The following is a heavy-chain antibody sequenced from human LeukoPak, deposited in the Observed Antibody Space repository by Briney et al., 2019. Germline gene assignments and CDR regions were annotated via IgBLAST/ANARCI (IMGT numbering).Heavy chain of an antibody. Sequence: SETLSLTCAVYGGSFSGYYWSWIRQPPGKGLEWIGEINHSGSTNYNPSLKSRVTISVDTSKNQFSLKLSSVTAADTAVYYCARGQVAATPHWGQGTLVTVSS. D-gene: IGHD2-15*01. V-gene: IGHV4-34*01. CDR3: ARGQVAATPH. J-gene: IGHJ4*02. CDR1: GGSFSGYY. CDR2: INHSGST.